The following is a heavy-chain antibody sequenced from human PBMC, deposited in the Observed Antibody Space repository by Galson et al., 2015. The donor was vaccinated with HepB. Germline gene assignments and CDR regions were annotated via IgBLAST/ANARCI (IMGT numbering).Heavy chain of an antibody. CDR3: AREDHYGGNLYYYGMDV. Sequence: SVKVSCKASGGTFSSYAISWVRQAPGQGLEWMGGIIPIFGIANYAQKFQGRVTITAEESTSTAYMELSSLRSEDTAVYYCAREDHYGGNLYYYGMDVWGQGTTVTVSS. CDR2: IIPIFGIA. CDR1: GGTFSSYA. J-gene: IGHJ6*02. V-gene: IGHV1-69*13. D-gene: IGHD4-23*01.